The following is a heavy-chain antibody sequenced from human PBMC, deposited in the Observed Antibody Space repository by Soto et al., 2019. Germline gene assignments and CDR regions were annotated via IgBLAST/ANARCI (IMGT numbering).Heavy chain of an antibody. CDR3: ARIFGSGSYNGWFDP. J-gene: IGHJ5*02. CDR1: GVSISSGNW. CDR2: IYHSGST. V-gene: IGHV4-4*02. Sequence: SETLSLTCAVSGVSISSGNWWSWVRQPPGKGLEWIGEIYHSGSTNYNPSLKSRVTISVDKSKNQFSLKLSSVTAADTAVYYCARIFGSGSYNGWFDPWGQGTLVTVSS. D-gene: IGHD1-26*01.